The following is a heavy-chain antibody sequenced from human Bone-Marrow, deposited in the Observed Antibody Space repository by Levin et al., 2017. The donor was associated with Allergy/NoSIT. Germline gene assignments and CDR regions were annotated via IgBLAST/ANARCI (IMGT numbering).Heavy chain of an antibody. D-gene: IGHD3-16*01. CDR3: AGGVGTTHFQH. J-gene: IGHJ1*01. Sequence: SETLSLTCSVSXXXXXXXXXXXXXXXXWKGLEWIAYIYHSGSTNYNPSLKSRVTISVDRSKKQFSLKLNSVTAADTAVYYCAGGVGTTHFQHWGQGTLVTVSS. V-gene: IGHV4-59*01. CDR2: IYHSGST. CDR1: XXXXXXXX.